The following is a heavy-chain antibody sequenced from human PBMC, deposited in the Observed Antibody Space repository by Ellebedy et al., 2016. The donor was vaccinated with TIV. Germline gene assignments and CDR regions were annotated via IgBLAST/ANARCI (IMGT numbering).Heavy chain of an antibody. Sequence: AASVKVSCKASGYTFTSYYMHWVRQAPGQGLEWMGIINPSGGSTSYAQKLQGRVTMTRDTSTSTVYMELSSLRSEDTTVYYCARGGHYYDSSGYLNMAFDIWGQGTMVTVSS. J-gene: IGHJ3*02. CDR1: GYTFTSYY. CDR3: ARGGHYYDSSGYLNMAFDI. CDR2: INPSGGST. V-gene: IGHV1-46*04. D-gene: IGHD3-22*01.